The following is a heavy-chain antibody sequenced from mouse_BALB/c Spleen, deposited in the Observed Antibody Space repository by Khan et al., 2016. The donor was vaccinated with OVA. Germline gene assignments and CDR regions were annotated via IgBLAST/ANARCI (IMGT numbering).Heavy chain of an antibody. CDR2: INPHIGET. D-gene: IGHD1-1*01. Sequence: EVQLQQSGPELVKPGASVKISCKASGYSFTGYFMNWVMQSHGKSLEWIGRINPHIGETFYNQKFKGKATLTVDESSSTAHKELRSLASEDSVVYYCARIYGRDFDYWGQGTTLTVSS. J-gene: IGHJ2*01. V-gene: IGHV1-20*02. CDR3: ARIYGRDFDY. CDR1: GYSFTGYF.